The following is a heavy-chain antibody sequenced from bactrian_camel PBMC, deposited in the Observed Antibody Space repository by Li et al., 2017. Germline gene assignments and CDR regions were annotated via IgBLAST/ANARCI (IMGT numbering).Heavy chain of an antibody. Sequence: SGGGLVQPGGSLRLSCAFDAYTPANVRMAWFRQAPGKEREGVASLASDGSSIYANSLKGRFTISRDNAKDTLYLQMNSLKIEDTAVYYCALGSSRQATMTARGKWTQVTVS. CDR1: AYTPANVR. D-gene: IGHD3*01. V-gene: IGHV3S53*01. CDR2: LASDGSS. J-gene: IGHJ4*01.